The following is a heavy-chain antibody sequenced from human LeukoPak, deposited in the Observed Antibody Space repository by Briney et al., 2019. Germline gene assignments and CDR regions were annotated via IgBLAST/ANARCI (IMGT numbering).Heavy chain of an antibody. D-gene: IGHD6-6*01. V-gene: IGHV1-2*02. CDR1: GYTFTGYY. CDR3: AREYSSSSWYFDL. Sequence: ASVKVSCKASGYTFTGYYIHWVRQAPGQGLEWMGWINPNSGGTNYAQKFQGRVTMTRDTSISTAYMELSRLRSDDTAVYYCAREYSSSSWYFDLWGRGTLVTVSS. J-gene: IGHJ2*01. CDR2: INPNSGGT.